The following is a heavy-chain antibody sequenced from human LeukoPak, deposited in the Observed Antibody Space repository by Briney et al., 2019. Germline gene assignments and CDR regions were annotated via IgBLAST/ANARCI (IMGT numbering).Heavy chain of an antibody. CDR1: GFTFSSYG. Sequence: GRSLRLSCAASGFTFSSYGMHWVRQAPGKGLEWVAVIWYDGSNKYYADSVKGRFTISRDNSKNTLYLQMNSLRAEDTAVYYCARGPSDYDFWSGYYEVYGMDVWGQGTTVTVSS. V-gene: IGHV3-33*01. CDR3: ARGPSDYDFWSGYYEVYGMDV. CDR2: IWYDGSNK. J-gene: IGHJ6*02. D-gene: IGHD3-3*01.